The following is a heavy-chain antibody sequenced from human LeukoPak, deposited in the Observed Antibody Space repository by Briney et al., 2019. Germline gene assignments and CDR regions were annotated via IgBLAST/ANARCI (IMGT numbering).Heavy chain of an antibody. CDR2: IYYSGST. CDR1: GGSISSYY. Sequence: SETLSLTCTVSGGSISSYYWSWIRQPPGKGLEWIGYIYYSGSTNYNPSLKSRVTISVDTSKNQFSLKLSSVTAADTAVYYCARIPLWFGELGDDYWGQGTLVTVSS. CDR3: ARIPLWFGELGDDY. J-gene: IGHJ4*02. V-gene: IGHV4-59*12. D-gene: IGHD3-10*01.